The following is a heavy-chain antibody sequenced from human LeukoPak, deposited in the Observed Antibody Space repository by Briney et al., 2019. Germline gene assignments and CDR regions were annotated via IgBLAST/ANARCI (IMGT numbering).Heavy chain of an antibody. D-gene: IGHD3-22*01. CDR1: GYTFTNYG. CDR2: ISAYNGNT. J-gene: IGHJ2*01. V-gene: IGHV1-18*01. CDR3: ARPYYYDSSGYYDGWYFDL. Sequence: GASVKVSFKASGYTFTNYGISWVRQAPGQGREWMGWISAYNGNTNYAQKLQGRVTITTDTSTSTAYMELRSLRSDDTAVYYCARPYYYDSSGYYDGWYFDLWGRGTLVTVSS.